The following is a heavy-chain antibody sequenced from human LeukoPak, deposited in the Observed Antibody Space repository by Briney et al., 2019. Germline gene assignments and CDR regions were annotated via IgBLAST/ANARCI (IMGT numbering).Heavy chain of an antibody. CDR2: IYYSGST. Sequence: SETLSLTCTVSGGSISSYYWSWIRQPPGKGLEWIGYIYYSGSTNYNPSLKSRVTISVDTSKNQFSLKLSSVTAADTAVYYCARHARSRYDFWSGYYAVDYWGQGTLATVSS. CDR3: ARHARSRYDFWSGYYAVDY. V-gene: IGHV4-59*01. CDR1: GGSISSYY. J-gene: IGHJ4*02. D-gene: IGHD3-3*01.